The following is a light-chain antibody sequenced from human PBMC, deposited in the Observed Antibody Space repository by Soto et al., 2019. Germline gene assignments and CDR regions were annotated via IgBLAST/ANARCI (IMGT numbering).Light chain of an antibody. J-gene: IGLJ2*01. Sequence: QSVLTQPASVSGSPGQSITISCTGTSSDVGGYNYVSWYQQHPAKAPKLMIYDVSNRPSGVSNRFSGSKSGNTASLTISGLQAEDEADYYCSSYTSSSTGVVFGGGTKLTVL. CDR3: SSYTSSSTGVV. CDR2: DVS. CDR1: SSDVGGYNY. V-gene: IGLV2-14*01.